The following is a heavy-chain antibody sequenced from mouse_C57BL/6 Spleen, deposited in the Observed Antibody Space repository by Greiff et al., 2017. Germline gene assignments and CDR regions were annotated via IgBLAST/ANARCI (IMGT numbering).Heavy chain of an antibody. Sequence: VQLQESGAELVKPGASVKISCKASGYAFSSYWMNWVKQRPGKGLEWIGQIYPGDGDTNYNGKFKGKATLTVDKSSSTAYMQLSGLTYEDSAVYYCARTGPYYFDYWGQGTTLTVSA. CDR3: ARTGPYYFDY. V-gene: IGHV1-80*01. D-gene: IGHD4-1*01. CDR1: GYAFSSYW. J-gene: IGHJ2*01. CDR2: IYPGDGDT.